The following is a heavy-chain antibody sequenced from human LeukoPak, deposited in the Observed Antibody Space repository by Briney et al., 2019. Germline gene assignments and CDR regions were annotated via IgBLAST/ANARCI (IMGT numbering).Heavy chain of an antibody. V-gene: IGHV3-7*01. CDR1: GFTFNDYW. CDR2: IKQDGGEK. D-gene: IGHD2-2*01. CDR3: TRMAWRSRPFDY. Sequence: GGSLRLSCAASGFTFNDYWISWVRQAPGKGLEWVANIKQDGGEKFYADSVKGQFTISRDNAKNSVSLQMNSLRAEDTAVYYCTRMAWRSRPFDYWGQGILVTVFS. J-gene: IGHJ4*02.